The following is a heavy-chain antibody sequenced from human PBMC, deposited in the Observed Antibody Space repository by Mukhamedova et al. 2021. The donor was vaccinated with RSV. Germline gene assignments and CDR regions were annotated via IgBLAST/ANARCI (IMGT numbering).Heavy chain of an antibody. J-gene: IGHJ4*02. CDR1: GFTFSSYG. Sequence: GFTFSSYGMHWVRQAPGKGLEWVAIISYDGTNKYYADSVKGRFTISRDNSKNTLYLQMNSLRTEDTALYYCAKDQNFIGNWGQVT. V-gene: IGHV3-30*18. D-gene: IGHD3-16*02. CDR3: AKDQNFIGN. CDR2: ISYDGTNK.